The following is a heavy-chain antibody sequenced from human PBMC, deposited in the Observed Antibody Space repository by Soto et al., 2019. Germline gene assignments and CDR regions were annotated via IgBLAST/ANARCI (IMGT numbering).Heavy chain of an antibody. Sequence: AGGSLRLSCAASGFSFSDYYMDWVRQAPGKGLDWVGRTRNKANSYTTEYAASVKGRFTISRDDSKNSLYLQMNRLKTEDTAVYYCARARYDSSGYYPDYWGQGTLVTVSS. V-gene: IGHV3-72*01. J-gene: IGHJ4*02. CDR2: TRNKANSYTT. CDR3: ARARYDSSGYYPDY. D-gene: IGHD3-22*01. CDR1: GFSFSDYY.